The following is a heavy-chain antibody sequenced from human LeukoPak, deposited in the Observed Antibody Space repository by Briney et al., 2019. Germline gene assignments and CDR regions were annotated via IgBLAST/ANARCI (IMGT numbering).Heavy chain of an antibody. J-gene: IGHJ4*02. Sequence: SQTLSLTCAISGDSVSNKNTAWNWIRQSPSRGLEWLGRTYYRSKWHNTYAASVKSRITINLDTSKNQFSLQLNSVTPEDTAVYFCVRLDGGDIDYWGQGTLVTVSS. V-gene: IGHV6-1*01. CDR3: VRLDGGDIDY. D-gene: IGHD4-23*01. CDR2: TYYRSKWHN. CDR1: GDSVSNKNTA.